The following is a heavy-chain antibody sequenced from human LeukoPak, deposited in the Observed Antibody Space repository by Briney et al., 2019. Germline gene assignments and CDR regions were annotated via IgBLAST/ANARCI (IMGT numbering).Heavy chain of an antibody. CDR1: GFTFSDYY. Sequence: GGSLRLSCAASGFTFSDYYMSWIRQAPGKGLEWVSYISSSGSTIYYADSVKGRFTISRDDAKNSLYLQMNILRAEDTAVYYCARAITLTTVITHFDYWGQGTLVTVSS. V-gene: IGHV3-11*01. CDR2: ISSSGSTI. CDR3: ARAITLTTVITHFDY. J-gene: IGHJ4*02. D-gene: IGHD4-17*01.